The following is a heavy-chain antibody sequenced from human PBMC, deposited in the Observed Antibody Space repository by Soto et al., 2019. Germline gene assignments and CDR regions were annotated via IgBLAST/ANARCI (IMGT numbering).Heavy chain of an antibody. CDR2: IYYSGST. Sequence: QLQLQESGPGLVKPSETLSLTCTVSGGSISSSSYYWGWIRQPPGKGLEWIGSIYYSGSTYYNPSLKSRVPISVDTSKNQFSLKLSSVTAADTAVYYCARSPRGSSYRGYSYGFQNPLYGMDVWGQGTTVTVSS. CDR1: GGSISSSSYY. D-gene: IGHD5-18*01. J-gene: IGHJ6*02. CDR3: ARSPRGSSYRGYSYGFQNPLYGMDV. V-gene: IGHV4-39*01.